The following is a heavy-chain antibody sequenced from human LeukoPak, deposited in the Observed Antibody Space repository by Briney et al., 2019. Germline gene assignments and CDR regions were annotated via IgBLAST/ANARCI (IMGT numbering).Heavy chain of an antibody. V-gene: IGHV3-66*01. Sequence: GGSLRLSCAASGFTVSSNYMSWVRQAPGKGLEWVSVIYSGGSTYYADSVKGRFTISRDNSKNTLYLQMNSLRAEDTAVYYCARDYYDSSGYYGDWGQGTLVTVSS. CDR3: ARDYYDSSGYYGD. CDR1: GFTVSSNY. CDR2: IYSGGST. J-gene: IGHJ1*01. D-gene: IGHD3-22*01.